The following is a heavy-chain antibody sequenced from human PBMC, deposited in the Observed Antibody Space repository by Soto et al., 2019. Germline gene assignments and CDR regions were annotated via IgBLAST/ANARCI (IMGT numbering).Heavy chain of an antibody. J-gene: IGHJ4*02. CDR2: IYYSGST. D-gene: IGHD1-26*01. V-gene: IGHV4-61*01. CDR1: GGSVSSGSYY. Sequence: SETLSLTCTVSGGSVSSGSYYWSWIRQPPGKGLEWIGYIYYSGSTNYNPSLKSRVTISVDTSKNQFSLKLSSVTAADTAVYYCARSPYPYSGSYYFDYWGQGTLVTVSS. CDR3: ARSPYPYSGSYYFDY.